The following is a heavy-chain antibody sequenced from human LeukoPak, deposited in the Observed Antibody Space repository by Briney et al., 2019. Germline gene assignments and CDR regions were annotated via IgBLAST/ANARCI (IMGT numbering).Heavy chain of an antibody. J-gene: IGHJ4*02. V-gene: IGHV4-39*07. CDR2: IYYSGTT. D-gene: IGHD1-14*01. Sequence: SETLSLTCTVSGGSISSGSYYWGWLRQPPGKGLEWIGSIYYSGTTYYNPSLKSRVTISLDTSKNQFSLKLSSMTAADTAVYYCACITVDYWGQGTLVTVSS. CDR3: ACITVDY. CDR1: GGSISSGSYY.